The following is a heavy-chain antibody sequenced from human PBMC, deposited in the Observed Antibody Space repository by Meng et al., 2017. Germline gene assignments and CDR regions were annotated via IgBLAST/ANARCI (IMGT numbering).Heavy chain of an antibody. CDR2: IIPICGTA. D-gene: IGHD3-22*01. CDR3: ARSRDDGEEYYYESSGYYGFDY. J-gene: IGHJ4*02. Sequence: SVKVSCKASGGTFSSYAISWVRQAPGQGLEWMGWIIPICGTANYAQKFQGRVTITADNSTSTAYMELSSLRSEDTAVYYCARSRDDGEEYYYESSGYYGFDYWGQGTLVTVSS. CDR1: GGTFSSYA. V-gene: IGHV1-69*06.